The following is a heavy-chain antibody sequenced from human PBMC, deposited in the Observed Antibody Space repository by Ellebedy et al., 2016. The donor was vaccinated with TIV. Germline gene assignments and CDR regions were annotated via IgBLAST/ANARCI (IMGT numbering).Heavy chain of an antibody. V-gene: IGHV1-2*02. J-gene: IGHJ4*02. CDR1: GYTFTSYG. CDR2: VNPNSGGT. CDR3: LSAPEPMAPYYFDY. D-gene: IGHD3-10*01. Sequence: AASVKVSCKASGYTFTSYGISWVRQAPGQGLEWMGWVNPNSGGTNYAQKFQGRVTMTRDTSISTAYMELSRLRSDDTAVYYCLSAPEPMAPYYFDYWGQGTLVTVSS.